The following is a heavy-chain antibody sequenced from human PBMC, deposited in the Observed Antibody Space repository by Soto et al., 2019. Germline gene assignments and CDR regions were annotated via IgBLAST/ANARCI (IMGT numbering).Heavy chain of an antibody. CDR3: ARKWYSSGWRLFSYCGMDV. CDR1: GGSISSSSYY. D-gene: IGHD6-19*01. J-gene: IGHJ6*02. CDR2: IYYTGST. V-gene: IGHV4-39*01. Sequence: SETLSLTCTLSGGSISSSSYYWGWIRQPPGKGLEWIGSIYYTGSTYYNPSLKSRVTISVDTSKNQFSLKLSSVTAADTAVYYCARKWYSSGWRLFSYCGMDVWGQGTTVTVSS.